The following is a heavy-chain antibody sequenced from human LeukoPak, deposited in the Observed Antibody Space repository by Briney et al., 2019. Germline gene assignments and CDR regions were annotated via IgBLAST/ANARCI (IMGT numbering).Heavy chain of an antibody. D-gene: IGHD4-17*01. CDR2: IYYSGST. Sequence: SETLSLTCAVSGGSISSSNWWSWVRQPPGKGLEWIGYIYYSGSTNYNPSLKSRVTISVDTSKNQFSLKLSSVTAADTAVYYCARELVRIDYGDYVRYFDYWGQGTLVTVSS. CDR1: GGSISSSNW. CDR3: ARELVRIDYGDYVRYFDY. J-gene: IGHJ4*02. V-gene: IGHV4-4*02.